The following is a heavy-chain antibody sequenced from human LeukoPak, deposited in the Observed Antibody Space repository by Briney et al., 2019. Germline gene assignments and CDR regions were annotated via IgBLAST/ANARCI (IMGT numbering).Heavy chain of an antibody. J-gene: IGHJ4*02. CDR1: GFTFSPNW. V-gene: IGHV3-7*01. Sequence: SGGSLRLSCAASGFTFSPNWITGVARAPGRGLKGVPGIEQGGNDKYYVDSVKGRFTISRDDARNSLYLQMNSLRAEDTAVYYCARDPGRGGSYFDYWGQGTLVTVSS. CDR3: ARDPGRGGSYFDY. D-gene: IGHD1-26*01. CDR2: IEQGGNDK.